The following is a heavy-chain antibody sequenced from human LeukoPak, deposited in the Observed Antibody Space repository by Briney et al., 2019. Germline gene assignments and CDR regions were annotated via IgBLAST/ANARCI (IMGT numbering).Heavy chain of an antibody. D-gene: IGHD4-17*01. CDR1: EFTFTTYG. V-gene: IGHV3-33*01. J-gene: IGHJ4*02. Sequence: PGGSLRLSCAASEFTFTTYGMHWVRQAPGKGLEWVAFIYYDGSNIYYADYVKGRFTISRDISKNTLYLQMDSLRAEDTAVYYCASESYGDFRLDYWGQGTLVTVSS. CDR3: ASESYGDFRLDY. CDR2: IYYDGSNI.